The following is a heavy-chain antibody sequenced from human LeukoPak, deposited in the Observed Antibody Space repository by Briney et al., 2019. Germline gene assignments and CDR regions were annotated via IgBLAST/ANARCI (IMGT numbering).Heavy chain of an antibody. J-gene: IGHJ3*02. D-gene: IGHD6-13*01. V-gene: IGHV4-39*07. CDR1: GGSISSSSYY. CDR3: ARDPRSSSWWAGGAFDI. Sequence: SETLSLTCTVSGGSISSSSYYWGWIRQPPGKGLEWIGSIYYSGSTYYNPSLKSRVTISVDKSKNQFSLKLSSVTAADTAVYYCARDPRSSSWWAGGAFDIWGQGTMVTVSS. CDR2: IYYSGST.